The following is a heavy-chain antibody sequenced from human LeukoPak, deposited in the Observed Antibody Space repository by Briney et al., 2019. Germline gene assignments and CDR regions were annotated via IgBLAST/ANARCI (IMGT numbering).Heavy chain of an antibody. CDR3: ARDDRVATMIDS. J-gene: IGHJ4*02. V-gene: IGHV7-4-1*02. D-gene: IGHD5-12*01. CDR1: GYTFTSYG. Sequence: ASVKVSCKASGYTFTSYGISWVRQAPGQGLEWMGWISTNTGNPTYAQGSTGRFVFSLDTSVTTAYLQISSLKAEDTAVYFCARDDRVATMIDSWGQGTLVTVSS. CDR2: ISTNTGNP.